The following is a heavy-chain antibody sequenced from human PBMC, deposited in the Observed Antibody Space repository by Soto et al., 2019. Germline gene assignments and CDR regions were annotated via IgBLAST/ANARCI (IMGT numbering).Heavy chain of an antibody. J-gene: IGHJ5*02. CDR3: ARDQGWFDP. CDR2: NYYSGST. CDR1: GGSISSYY. V-gene: IGHV4-59*01. Sequence: SETLSLTCTVSGGSISSYYWSWIRQPPGKGLEWIGYNYYSGSTNYNPSLKSRVTISVDTSKNQFSLKLSSVTAADTAVYYCARDQGWFDPWGQGTLVTVSS.